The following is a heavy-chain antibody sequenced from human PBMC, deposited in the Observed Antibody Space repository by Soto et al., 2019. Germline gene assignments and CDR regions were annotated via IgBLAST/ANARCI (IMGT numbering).Heavy chain of an antibody. CDR1: GFTFSSYA. D-gene: IGHD2-15*01. CDR2: ISYDGSNK. Sequence: QVQLVESGGGVVQPGRSLRLSCAASGFTFSSYAMHLVRKAPGKGLEWVAVISYDGSNKYYADSVKGRFTISRDNSKNTLYLQMKSLRAEDPAVYYCARDVVAATLSPNFDYWGQGTLVTVSS. CDR3: ARDVVAATLSPNFDY. V-gene: IGHV3-30-3*01. J-gene: IGHJ4*02.